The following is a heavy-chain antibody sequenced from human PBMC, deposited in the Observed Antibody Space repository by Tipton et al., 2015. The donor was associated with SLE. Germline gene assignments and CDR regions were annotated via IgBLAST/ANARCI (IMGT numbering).Heavy chain of an antibody. V-gene: IGHV4-39*01. CDR1: GGSISSSSYY. J-gene: IGHJ6*02. Sequence: LRLSCTVSGGSISSSSYYWGWIRQPPGKGLEWIGSIYYSGSTYYNPSLKSRVTISVDTSKNQFSLKLSSVTAADTAVYYCASERISSSPTLYGMDVWGQGTTVTVSS. D-gene: IGHD3-3*02. CDR2: IYYSGST. CDR3: ASERISSSPTLYGMDV.